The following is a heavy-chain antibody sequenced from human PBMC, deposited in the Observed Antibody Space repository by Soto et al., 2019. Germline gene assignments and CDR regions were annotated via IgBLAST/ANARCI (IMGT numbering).Heavy chain of an antibody. Sequence: SETLSLTCTVSGGSISSYYWSWIRQPPGKGLAWIGYIYYSGSTNYNPSLKSRVTISVDTSKNQFSLKLSSVTAADTAVYYCARDSSTIFGVGPFDYWGQGTLVTVSS. V-gene: IGHV4-59*01. CDR3: ARDSSTIFGVGPFDY. CDR1: GGSISSYY. J-gene: IGHJ4*02. D-gene: IGHD3-3*01. CDR2: IYYSGST.